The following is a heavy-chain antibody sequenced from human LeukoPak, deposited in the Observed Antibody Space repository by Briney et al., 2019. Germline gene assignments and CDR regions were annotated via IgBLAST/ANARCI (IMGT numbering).Heavy chain of an antibody. CDR2: TSWNSGSI. CDR3: AKSRHVVPAAHGDAFDI. V-gene: IGHV3-9*01. J-gene: IGHJ3*02. Sequence: GRSLRLSCVASGFTFDDYAMHWARQAPGKGLEWVSGTSWNSGSIGYADSVKGRFTISRDNAKNSLYLQMNSLRAEDTALYYCAKSRHVVPAAHGDAFDIWGQGTMVTVSS. D-gene: IGHD2-2*01. CDR1: GFTFDDYA.